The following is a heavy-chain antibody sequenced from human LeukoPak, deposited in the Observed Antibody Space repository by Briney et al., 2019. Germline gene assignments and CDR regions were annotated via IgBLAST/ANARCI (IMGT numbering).Heavy chain of an antibody. CDR2: ISYSGTT. V-gene: IGHV4-59*01. CDR1: RRSISSSC. CDR3: ARGDHYKSSLFDY. D-gene: IGHD1-1*01. Sequence: PSETLSLTCTASRRSISSSCWSWIRQPPGKGLEWIGYISYSGTTNYNPSLKSRVTISVDTSKKQFSLKLTSATAADTAVYYCARGDHYKSSLFDYWGQGTLVTVSS. J-gene: IGHJ4*02.